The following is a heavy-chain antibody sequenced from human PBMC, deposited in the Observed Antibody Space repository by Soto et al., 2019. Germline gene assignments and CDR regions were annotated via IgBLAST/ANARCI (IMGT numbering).Heavy chain of an antibody. CDR1: GYTFTDYY. Sequence: QVQLVQSGAEVKKPGASVKVSCKASGYTFTDYYMHWVRQAPGQGLEWIGWINPNSGGTNYAQKFQGRVTMTRDTSISTAYMELSRLRSDDTAVYYCARGSGYYDFWSGYYHYYYYGMDVWGQGTTVTVSS. D-gene: IGHD3-3*01. J-gene: IGHJ6*02. V-gene: IGHV1-2*02. CDR3: ARGSGYYDFWSGYYHYYYYGMDV. CDR2: INPNSGGT.